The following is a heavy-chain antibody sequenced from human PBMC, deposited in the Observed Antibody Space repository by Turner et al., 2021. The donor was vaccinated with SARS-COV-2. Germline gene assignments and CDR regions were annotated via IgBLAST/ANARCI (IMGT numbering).Heavy chain of an antibody. CDR2: IDYSGST. D-gene: IGHD6-13*01. V-gene: IGHV4-31*03. CDR1: GGSISSGGYY. CDR3: ARAQQLVPDFDY. Sequence: QVQLQVSGPGLVTPSQTLSLTCTVSGGSISSGGYYWRWIRQHPGKGLAWIGYIDYSGSTYYNPSLKGRVTISVDTSKNQFSLKLSSVTAADTAVYYCARAQQLVPDFDYWGQGTLVTVSS. J-gene: IGHJ4*02.